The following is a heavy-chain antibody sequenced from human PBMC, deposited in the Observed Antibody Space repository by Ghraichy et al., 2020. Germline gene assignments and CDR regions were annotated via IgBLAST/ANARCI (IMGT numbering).Heavy chain of an antibody. CDR2: INSDGRGT. J-gene: IGHJ4*02. CDR1: GFSFNNYW. Sequence: LSLTCAASGFSFNNYWMHWVRQAPGKGLVWVSRINSDGRGTIYADSVKGRFTISRDNARNTLYLQMNSLRAEDTAVYYCAREYCRGGRCFFGTGGSHFDYWGQGTLVTVSS. D-gene: IGHD2-15*01. CDR3: AREYCRGGRCFFGTGGSHFDY. V-gene: IGHV3-74*01.